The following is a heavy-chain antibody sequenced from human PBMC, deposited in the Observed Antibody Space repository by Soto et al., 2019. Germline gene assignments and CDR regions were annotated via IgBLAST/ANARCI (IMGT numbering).Heavy chain of an antibody. D-gene: IGHD6-13*01. V-gene: IGHV3-23*01. J-gene: IGHJ1*01. CDR3: AKDQAAAGTISRYFQH. CDR2: ISGSGGTT. Sequence: GGSLRLSCAASGFSFSTYAMSWVRQAPGKGLEWVSGISGSGGTTYYADSVKGWFTISRDNSKNTPYLQVNSLRVEDTAVYYCAKDQAAAGTISRYFQHWGQGTLVTVSS. CDR1: GFSFSTYA.